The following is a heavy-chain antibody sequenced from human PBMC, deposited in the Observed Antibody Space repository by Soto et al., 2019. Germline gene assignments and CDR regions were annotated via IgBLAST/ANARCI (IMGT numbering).Heavy chain of an antibody. CDR2: INSRSTTI. CDR1: GFTFSGYG. Sequence: PGGSLRLSCAASGFTFSGYGMKWVRQAPGKGLEWISYINSRSTTIYYADSVRGRFTISRDNARNSLNLQMNSLRAEDTAVYYCVRDRGVTLGTRVRPCMDVWGKGTTVTVSS. V-gene: IGHV3-48*01. CDR3: VRDRGVTLGTRVRPCMDV. D-gene: IGHD2-21*02. J-gene: IGHJ6*03.